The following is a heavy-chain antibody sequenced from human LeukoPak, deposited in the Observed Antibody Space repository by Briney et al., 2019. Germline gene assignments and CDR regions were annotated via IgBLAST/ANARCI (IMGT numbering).Heavy chain of an antibody. CDR1: GFSLSTSGVG. V-gene: IGHV2-5*01. D-gene: IGHD3-9*01. CDR2: IYWNDDK. CDR3: VEGHYDVLTAYSTPFYS. Sequence: SGPTLVNPTQTLTLTCTFSGFSLSTSGVGVGWIRQPPGKALEWLALIYWNDDKHYSPSLSHRLTITKDTSKNQVVLTMTNMDPVDTATYYCVEGHYDVLTAYSTPFYSWGQGTLVTVSS. J-gene: IGHJ5*01.